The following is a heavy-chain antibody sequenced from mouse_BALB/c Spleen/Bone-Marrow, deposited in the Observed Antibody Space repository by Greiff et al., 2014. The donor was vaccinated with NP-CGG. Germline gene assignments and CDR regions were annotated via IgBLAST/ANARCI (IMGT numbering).Heavy chain of an antibody. D-gene: IGHD2-3*01. CDR1: GYTFTDYN. V-gene: IGHV1-18*01. J-gene: IGHJ4*01. CDR3: ARRGWAMDY. Sequence: VQLQQSGPELVTPGASVKIPCKASGYTFTDYNIVWVKQSCGKRFVGIGDINPNNGGTIYNQKFEGKATLTVDKSSSTAYMELRSLTSEDTAVYYCARRGWAMDYWGQGTSVTVSS. CDR2: INPNNGGT.